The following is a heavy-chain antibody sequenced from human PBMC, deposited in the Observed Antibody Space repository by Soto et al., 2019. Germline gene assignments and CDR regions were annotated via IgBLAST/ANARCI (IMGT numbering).Heavy chain of an antibody. V-gene: IGHV3-53*01. CDR1: GFTVSSNY. CDR3: ARDRVVSGYPEYFQH. J-gene: IGHJ1*01. CDR2: IYSGGST. Sequence: EVQLVESRGGVIQPGGSLRLSCAASGFTVSSNYMSWVRQAPGKGLEWVSVIYSGGSTYYADSVKGRFTISRDNSKNTLYLPMNSLRAEDTAVYYCARDRVVSGYPEYFQHWGQGTLVTVSS. D-gene: IGHD3-22*01.